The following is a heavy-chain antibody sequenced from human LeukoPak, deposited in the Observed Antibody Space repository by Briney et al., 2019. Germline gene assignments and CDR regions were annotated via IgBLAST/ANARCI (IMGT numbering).Heavy chain of an antibody. V-gene: IGHV3-21*01. CDR2: ISSSSSYI. J-gene: IGHJ3*02. Sequence: GGSLRLSCAASGFTFSSYSMNWVRQAPGKGLEWVSSISSSSSYIYYADSVKGRFTISRDNAKNSLYLQMNSLRAEDTAVYYCARESGLLNAFDIWGQGTMVTVSS. CDR3: ARESGLLNAFDI. D-gene: IGHD1-26*01. CDR1: GFTFSSYS.